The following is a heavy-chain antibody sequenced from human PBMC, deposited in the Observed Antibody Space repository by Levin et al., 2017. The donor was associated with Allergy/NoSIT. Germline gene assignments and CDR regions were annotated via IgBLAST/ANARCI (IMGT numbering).Heavy chain of an antibody. V-gene: IGHV3-23*01. CDR1: GFTLSSHA. D-gene: IGHD6-13*01. CDR2: LSDTGTNT. Sequence: GGSLRLSCAAPGFTLSSHAMSWVRQAPGKGLEWVSSLSDTGTNTYYADSVKGRFTISRDNSKNTLYLQMNSLRAEDTAVYYCARDPYSSGWYYGDHWGQGTPVIVSS. CDR3: ARDPYSSGWYYGDH. J-gene: IGHJ4*02.